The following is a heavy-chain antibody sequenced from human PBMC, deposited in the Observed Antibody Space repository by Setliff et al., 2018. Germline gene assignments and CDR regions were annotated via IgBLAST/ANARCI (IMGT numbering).Heavy chain of an antibody. V-gene: IGHV4-38-2*02. CDR3: ARDPHYDPTYSLPGHAFDF. D-gene: IGHD3-22*01. CDR1: GYPISNGFY. Sequence: ASETLSLTCAVSGYPISNGFYWGGIRQSPVKGLEWIGSLFDGGSAYYSPSLKSRASISLDASKNQFALKLTSATAADTAVYYCARDPHYDPTYSLPGHAFDFGGQGIMVTVSS. CDR2: LFDGGSA. J-gene: IGHJ3*01.